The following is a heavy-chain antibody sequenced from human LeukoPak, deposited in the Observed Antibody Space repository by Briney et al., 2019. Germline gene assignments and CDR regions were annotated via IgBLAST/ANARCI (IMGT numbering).Heavy chain of an antibody. V-gene: IGHV3-48*03. CDR3: ARVTGGPDY. D-gene: IGHD1-14*01. CDR2: ISSSGSTI. Sequence: GGSLRLSCAASGFTFSSYEMNWVRQAPDKGLEWVSYISSSGSTIYYADSVKGRFTISRDNAKNSLYLQTNSLRAEDTAVYYCARVTGGPDYWGQGTLVTVSS. CDR1: GFTFSSYE. J-gene: IGHJ4*02.